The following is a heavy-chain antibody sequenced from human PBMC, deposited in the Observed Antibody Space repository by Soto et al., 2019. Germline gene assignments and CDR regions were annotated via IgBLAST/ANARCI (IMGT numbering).Heavy chain of an antibody. CDR2: IIPIFGTA. CDR3: ARDRPYGSGINWFDP. J-gene: IGHJ5*02. Sequence: QVQLVQSGAEVKKPGSSVKVSCKASGGSFSSYAISWVRQAPGQGLEWMGGIIPIFGTANYAQKFQGRVAITADESTSTAYMELSSLRSEDTAVYYCARDRPYGSGINWFDPWGQGTLVTVSS. D-gene: IGHD3-10*01. CDR1: GGSFSSYA. V-gene: IGHV1-69*12.